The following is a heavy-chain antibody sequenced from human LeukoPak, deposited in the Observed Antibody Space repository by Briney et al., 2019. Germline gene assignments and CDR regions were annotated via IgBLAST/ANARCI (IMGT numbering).Heavy chain of an antibody. V-gene: IGHV4-30-4*08. Sequence: SWIRQPPGKGLEWIGYIYYSGSTYYNPSLKSRVTISVDTSKNQFSLNLSSVTAADTAVYYCARAPCSGGDCYYFDYWGQGTLVTVSS. CDR2: IYYSGST. D-gene: IGHD2-21*01. J-gene: IGHJ4*02. CDR3: ARAPCSGGDCYYFDY.